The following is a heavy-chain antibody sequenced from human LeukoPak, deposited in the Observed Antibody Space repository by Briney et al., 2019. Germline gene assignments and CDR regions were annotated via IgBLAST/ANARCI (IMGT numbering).Heavy chain of an antibody. J-gene: IGHJ1*01. CDR3: ARAYKDRSLAGKKEFFQH. CDR2: ISWNSGTI. V-gene: IGHV3-9*02. CDR1: GFTSYNYA. D-gene: IGHD6-19*01. Sequence: PGGSLRLSCAASGFTSYNYAMNWVRQVPGKGLEWISLISWNSGTIGYADSVKGRFTISRDNANNFLYLQMNSLRAEDTALYYCARAYKDRSLAGKKEFFQHWGQGTLVTVSS.